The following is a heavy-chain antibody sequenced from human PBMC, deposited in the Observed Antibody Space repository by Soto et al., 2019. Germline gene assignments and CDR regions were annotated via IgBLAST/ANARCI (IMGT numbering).Heavy chain of an antibody. D-gene: IGHD3-10*01. Sequence: ASVKVSCKASGYTFTGYFMHWVRQAPGQGLEWMGWINPYSGGADYAQSFQGRVTMTRDTSISTVYMELSRLRFDDTAVYYCARVIRGAYYNSPLDTWGQGTVGTVSS. CDR2: INPYSGGA. CDR1: GYTFTGYF. J-gene: IGHJ5*02. CDR3: ARVIRGAYYNSPLDT. V-gene: IGHV1-2*02.